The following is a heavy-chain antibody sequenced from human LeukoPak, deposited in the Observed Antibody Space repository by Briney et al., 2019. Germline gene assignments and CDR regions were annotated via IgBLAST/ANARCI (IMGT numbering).Heavy chain of an antibody. D-gene: IGHD2-21*02. V-gene: IGHV1-69*06. Sequence: SVKVSCKASGGTFSSYAISWVRQAPGQGLEWMGGIIPIFGTANYAQKFQGRVTITADKSTSTAYMEVSSLRSDDTAVYYCARTVVVTAEHAFDIWGQGTMVTVSS. CDR1: GGTFSSYA. CDR3: ARTVVVTAEHAFDI. J-gene: IGHJ3*02. CDR2: IIPIFGTA.